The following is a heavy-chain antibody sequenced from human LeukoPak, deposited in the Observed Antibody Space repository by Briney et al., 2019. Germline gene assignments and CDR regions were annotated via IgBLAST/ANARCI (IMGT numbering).Heavy chain of an antibody. CDR3: AKDRPSGYSSGWYREYFDY. V-gene: IGHV3-23*01. CDR2: ISGSGGST. Sequence: SGGSLRLSCAAPGFTFSSYAMSWVRQAPGKGLEWVSAISGSGGSTYYADSVKGRFTISRDNSKNTLYLQMNSLRAEDTAVYYCAKDRPSGYSSGWYREYFDYWGQGTLVTVSS. J-gene: IGHJ4*02. D-gene: IGHD6-19*01. CDR1: GFTFSSYA.